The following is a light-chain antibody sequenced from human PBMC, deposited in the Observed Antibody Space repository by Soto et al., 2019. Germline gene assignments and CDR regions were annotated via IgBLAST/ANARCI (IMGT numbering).Light chain of an antibody. Sequence: DIQMTQSPSSLSASVGDRVTITCRASQSISSYLNWYQQKQGKAPKLLSYAASSLQSVVPSRFSGRGSGTDFTLTISSLQPEDFATYYCQQSYSTPPYTFGQGTKLEIK. V-gene: IGKV1-39*01. CDR3: QQSYSTPPYT. CDR2: AAS. CDR1: QSISSY. J-gene: IGKJ2*01.